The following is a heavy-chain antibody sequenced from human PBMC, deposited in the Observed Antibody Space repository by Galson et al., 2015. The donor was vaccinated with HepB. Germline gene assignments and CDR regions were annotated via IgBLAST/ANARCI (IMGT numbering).Heavy chain of an antibody. CDR3: ARSGFRGSYLYGDAFDI. D-gene: IGHD1-26*01. J-gene: IGHJ3*02. V-gene: IGHV1-18*04. Sequence: SVKVSCKASGYTFTSYGISWVRQAPGQGLEWMGWISAYNGNTNYAQKLQGGVTMTTDTSTSTAYMELRSLRSDDTAVYYCARSGFRGSYLYGDAFDIWGQGTMVTVSS. CDR2: ISAYNGNT. CDR1: GYTFTSYG.